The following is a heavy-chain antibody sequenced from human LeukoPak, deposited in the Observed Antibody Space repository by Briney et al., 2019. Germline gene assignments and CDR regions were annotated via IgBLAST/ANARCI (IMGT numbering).Heavy chain of an antibody. V-gene: IGHV1-2*06. D-gene: IGHD2-2*01. CDR2: LNSNNGYT. Sequence: ASVKVSCKTSGYTFIDYFIHWVRQAPGQGLEWMGRLNSNNGYTFYTEEFQGRVTMTRDTSISTAYMELSRLTSDDTAVYYCARDGFVVVPAAALDYWGQGTLVTVSS. J-gene: IGHJ4*02. CDR1: GYTFIDYF. CDR3: ARDGFVVVPAAALDY.